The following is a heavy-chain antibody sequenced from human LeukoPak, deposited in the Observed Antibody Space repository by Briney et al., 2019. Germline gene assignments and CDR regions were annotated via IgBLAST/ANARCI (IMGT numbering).Heavy chain of an antibody. V-gene: IGHV4-39*01. CDR3: ARRDNSDSSGYFEH. CDR1: GDSIGSGHYY. J-gene: IGHJ4*02. CDR2: IYYTRNT. Sequence: SETLSLTCSVSGDSIGSGHYYWSWIRQSPGKGLEWIGTIYYTRNTYYNSSLKSRVTISIDTSKNQFSLKLSSVTAADTAIYYCARRDNSDSSGYFEHWGQGTLVTVSS. D-gene: IGHD3-22*01.